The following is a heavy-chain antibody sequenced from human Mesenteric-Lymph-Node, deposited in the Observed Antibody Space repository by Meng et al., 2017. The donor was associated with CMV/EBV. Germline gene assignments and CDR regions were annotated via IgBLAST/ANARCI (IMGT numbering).Heavy chain of an antibody. Sequence: GESLKISCEASEFTFSSYSMHWVRQVPGKGLEWVSYISSSETYIFYGDSVKDRFNISRDNAKNSLYLQMDIMRAEETGVYYCAKDRGYTDYYYGMDVWGQGTTVTVSS. V-gene: IGHV3-21*01. CDR3: AKDRGYTDYYYGMDV. CDR2: ISSSETYI. CDR1: EFTFSSYS. J-gene: IGHJ6*02. D-gene: IGHD6-13*01.